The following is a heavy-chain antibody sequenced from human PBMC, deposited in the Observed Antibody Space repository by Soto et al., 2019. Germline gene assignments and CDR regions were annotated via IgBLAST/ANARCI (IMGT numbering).Heavy chain of an antibody. CDR3: ARSPGGSSPYDY. CDR1: GGSISSGGYY. J-gene: IGHJ4*02. Sequence: SETLSLTCTVSGGSISSGGYYWSWIRQHPGKGLEWIGYIYYSGSTYYNPSLKSRVTISVDTSKNQFSLKLSSVTAADTAVYYCARSPGGSSPYDYWGQGTLVTVSS. V-gene: IGHV4-31*03. CDR2: IYYSGST. D-gene: IGHD6-6*01.